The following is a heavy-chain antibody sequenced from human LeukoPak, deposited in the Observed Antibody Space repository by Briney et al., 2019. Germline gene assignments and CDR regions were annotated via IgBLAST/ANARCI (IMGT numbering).Heavy chain of an antibody. CDR1: GGSFRGYY. V-gene: IGHV4-34*01. Sequence: SETLSLTCAVYGGSFRGYYWSWIRQPPGKGLEWIGEINHSGSTNYNPSLKSRVTISVDTSKNQFSLKLSSVTAADTAVYYCAIPGGYCTNGVCYADDYFDYWGQGTLVTVSS. D-gene: IGHD2-8*01. CDR3: AIPGGYCTNGVCYADDYFDY. J-gene: IGHJ4*02. CDR2: INHSGST.